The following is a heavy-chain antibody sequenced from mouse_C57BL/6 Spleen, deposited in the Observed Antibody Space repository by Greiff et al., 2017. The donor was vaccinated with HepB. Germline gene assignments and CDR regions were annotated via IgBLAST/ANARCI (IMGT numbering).Heavy chain of an antibody. V-gene: IGHV5-17*01. J-gene: IGHJ3*01. Sequence: EVQGVESGGGLVKPGGSLKLSCAASGFTFSDYGMHWVRQAPEKGLEWVAYISSGSSTIYYADTVKGRFTISRDNAKNTLFLQMTSLRSEDTAMYYCAREADYDYDEGAWFAYWGQGTLVTVSA. CDR1: GFTFSDYG. CDR2: ISSGSSTI. D-gene: IGHD2-4*01. CDR3: AREADYDYDEGAWFAY.